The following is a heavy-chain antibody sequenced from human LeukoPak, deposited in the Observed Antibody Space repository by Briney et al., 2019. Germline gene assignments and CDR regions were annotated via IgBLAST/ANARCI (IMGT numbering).Heavy chain of an antibody. V-gene: IGHV3-23*01. Sequence: GGSLRLSCAASGFTFSSYAMSWVRQAPGKGLEWVSAISGSGGSTYYADSVKGRFTISRDNSKNTLYLQMNSLRAEDTAVYYCANRGNNNDAFDIWGQGTMVTVSS. CDR3: ANRGNNNDAFDI. CDR2: ISGSGGST. CDR1: GFTFSSYA. D-gene: IGHD3-16*01. J-gene: IGHJ3*02.